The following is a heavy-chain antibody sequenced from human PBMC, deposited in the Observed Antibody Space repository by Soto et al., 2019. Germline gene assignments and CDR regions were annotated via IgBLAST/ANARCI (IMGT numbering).Heavy chain of an antibody. CDR1: GGSISSSKW. Sequence: SETLSLTCAVSGGSISSSKWWSWVRQPPGKGLEWIGEIYHSGSTNYNPSLKSRVTISVDKSKNQFSLRLSSVTAADTAVYYCSRCIAAPGPIYFWGQGSLVPGSA. D-gene: IGHD6-13*01. J-gene: IGHJ4*02. CDR3: SRCIAAPGPIYF. CDR2: IYHSGST. V-gene: IGHV4-4*02.